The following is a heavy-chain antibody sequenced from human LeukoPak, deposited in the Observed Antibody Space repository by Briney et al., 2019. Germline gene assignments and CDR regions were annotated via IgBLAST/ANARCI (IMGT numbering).Heavy chain of an antibody. CDR1: GGSVSSDGHF. V-gene: IGHV4-34*01. D-gene: IGHD5-12*01. CDR2: INHSGST. Sequence: SETLSLTCSVSGGSVSSDGHFWSWIRQPPGKGLEWIGEINHSGSTNYNPSLKSRVTISVDTSKNQFSLKLSSVTAADTAVYYCARGARTPSGYGSRTAGRANWFDPWGQGTLVTVSS. J-gene: IGHJ5*02. CDR3: ARGARTPSGYGSRTAGRANWFDP.